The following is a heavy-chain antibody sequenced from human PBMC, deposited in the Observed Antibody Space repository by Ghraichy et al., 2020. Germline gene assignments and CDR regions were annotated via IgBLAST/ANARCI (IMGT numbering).Heavy chain of an antibody. CDR2: IDWDDDK. Sequence: SGPTLVKPTQTLTLTCTFSGFSLSTSVMCVSWIRQPPRKALEWLALIDWDDDKYYSTSLKTRLTISKDTSKNQVVLTMTNMDPVDTATYYCARAGGYSYLHQYYYYGMDVWGQGTTVTVSS. CDR1: GFSLSTSVMC. CDR3: ARAGGYSYLHQYYYYGMDV. J-gene: IGHJ6*02. D-gene: IGHD5-18*01. V-gene: IGHV2-70*01.